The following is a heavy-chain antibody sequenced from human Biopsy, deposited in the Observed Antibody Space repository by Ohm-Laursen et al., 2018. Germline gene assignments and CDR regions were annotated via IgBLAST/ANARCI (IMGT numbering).Heavy chain of an antibody. CDR1: GGSFSGYD. CDR3: ARGPYGDNAGAFDV. CDR2: FSHTGTT. V-gene: IGHV4-34*01. J-gene: IGHJ3*01. D-gene: IGHD4/OR15-4a*01. Sequence: SDTLSLICVVDGGSFSGYDWTWIRQPPGKGLEWVGEFSHTGTTIYNPSLKSRLTISVDKSKNHFSLRLTSVTAADTATYFCARGPYGDNAGAFDVWGQGTVVTVSS.